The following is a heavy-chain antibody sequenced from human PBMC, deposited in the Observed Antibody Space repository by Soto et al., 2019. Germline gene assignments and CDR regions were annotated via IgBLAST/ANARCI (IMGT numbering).Heavy chain of an antibody. J-gene: IGHJ4*02. Sequence: QVHLVQSGAEVKKPGASVKVSCKASGYTFTSYGITWVRQAPGQGLEWMGWISAHNGNTDYAQKLQGRVIVTRDTSTRTTYMELRSLISDDTAVYYCARGRYGEYWGQGALVTVSS. CDR3: ARGRYGEY. V-gene: IGHV1-18*01. CDR2: ISAHNGNT. D-gene: IGHD3-10*01. CDR1: GYTFTSYG.